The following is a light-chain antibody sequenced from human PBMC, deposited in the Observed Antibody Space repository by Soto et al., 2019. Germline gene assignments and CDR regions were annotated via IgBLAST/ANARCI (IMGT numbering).Light chain of an antibody. J-gene: IGKJ4*01. CDR2: AAS. V-gene: IGKV1-39*01. CDR3: QQSYITPRA. Sequence: DIQMTQSPSSLSASVGDRVSITCRASQKIGKYLSWYQQKPGKAPNLLIYAASSLQTGVPSRFSGSGSGTDFTLTIYSLQPGDFATYYCQQSYITPRAFGGGTRVEIK. CDR1: QKIGKY.